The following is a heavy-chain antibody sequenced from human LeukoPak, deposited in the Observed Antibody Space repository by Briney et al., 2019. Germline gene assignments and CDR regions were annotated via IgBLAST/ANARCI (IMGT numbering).Heavy chain of an antibody. Sequence: EASVKVSCKVSVYTLTELSMHWVRQAPGKGLEWMGGFDPEDGETIYAQKFQGRVTMTEDTSTDTAYMELSSLRSEDTAVYYCATGGEYSSSWYGFYDYWGQGTLVTVSS. CDR1: VYTLTELS. D-gene: IGHD6-13*01. V-gene: IGHV1-24*01. J-gene: IGHJ4*02. CDR3: ATGGEYSSSWYGFYDY. CDR2: FDPEDGET.